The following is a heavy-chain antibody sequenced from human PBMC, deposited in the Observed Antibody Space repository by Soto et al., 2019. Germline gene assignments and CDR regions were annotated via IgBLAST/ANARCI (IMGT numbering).Heavy chain of an antibody. V-gene: IGHV1-3*01. CDR1: RYTFTSYS. D-gene: IGHD3-9*01. CDR3: AREGVRYFDWLLSYNWFDP. Sequence: GASAKVSCKASRYTFTSYSMHWVRQEHEQRLEWMGWINAGNGNTKYSQKFQGRVTITRDTSASTAYMELSSLRSEDTAVYYCAREGVRYFDWLLSYNWFDPWGQGTQVTVSS. J-gene: IGHJ5*02. CDR2: INAGNGNT.